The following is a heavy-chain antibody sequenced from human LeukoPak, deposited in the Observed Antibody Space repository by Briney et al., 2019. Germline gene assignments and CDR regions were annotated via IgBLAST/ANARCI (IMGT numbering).Heavy chain of an antibody. Sequence: GSSVKVSCKTSGDTFSSYGISWLRQAPGQGVEWMGSISVYNGNTNYAQKFQGRVTMTTDTSTSTAYMELRSLRSDDTAVYYCARGFYFYESSGYSPAEYFQPWGQGTLVTVSS. CDR3: ARGFYFYESSGYSPAEYFQP. D-gene: IGHD3-22*01. J-gene: IGHJ1*01. V-gene: IGHV1-18*01. CDR1: GDTFSSYG. CDR2: ISVYNGNT.